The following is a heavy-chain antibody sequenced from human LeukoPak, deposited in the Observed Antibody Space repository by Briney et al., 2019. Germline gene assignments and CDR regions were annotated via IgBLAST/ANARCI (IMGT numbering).Heavy chain of an antibody. J-gene: IGHJ6*04. CDR2: INSDGSST. CDR1: GFTFSSYW. D-gene: IGHD6-6*01. CDR3: ARDRPLTDYYYGMDV. V-gene: IGHV3-74*01. Sequence: GGSLRLSCAASGFTFSSYWMHWVRHAPGEGLVWVSRINSDGSSTSYADSVKGRFTISRDNAKNTLYLQMNSLRAEDTAVYYCARDRPLTDYYYGMDVWGKGTTVTVSS.